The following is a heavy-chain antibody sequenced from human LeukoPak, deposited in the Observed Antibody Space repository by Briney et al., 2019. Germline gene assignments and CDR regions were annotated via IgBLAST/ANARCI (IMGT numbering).Heavy chain of an antibody. CDR1: GYTFTSYY. CDR2: INPNSGGT. V-gene: IGHV1-2*02. CDR3: ARADFWSGYYEGTPIDY. D-gene: IGHD3-3*01. J-gene: IGHJ4*02. Sequence: GASVKVSCKASGYTFTSYYMHWVRQAPGEGLEWMGWINPNSGGTNYAQKFQGRVTMTRDTSISTAYMELSRLRSDDTAVYYCARADFWSGYYEGTPIDYWGQGTLVTVSS.